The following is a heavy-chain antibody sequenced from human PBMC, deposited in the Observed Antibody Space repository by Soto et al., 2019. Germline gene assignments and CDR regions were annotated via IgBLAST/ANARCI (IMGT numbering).Heavy chain of an antibody. Sequence: SETLCITCTFSGDSITIGVYCWSWLRQPPGKGLEWIGYIYHSGGASYNPSLRGRAVISIDTSKNQFSLRLNAVTAADTATYYCARDYYGAGSQYYYYGMEVWGQGTTVTVSS. J-gene: IGHJ6*01. CDR3: ARDYYGAGSQYYYYGMEV. CDR2: IYHSGGA. V-gene: IGHV4-31*03. CDR1: GDSITIGVYC. D-gene: IGHD3-10*01.